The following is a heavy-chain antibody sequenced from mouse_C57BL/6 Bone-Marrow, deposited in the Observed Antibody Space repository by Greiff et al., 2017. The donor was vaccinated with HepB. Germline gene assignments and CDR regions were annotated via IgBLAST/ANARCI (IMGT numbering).Heavy chain of an antibody. J-gene: IGHJ2*01. V-gene: IGHV1-64*01. Sequence: QVQLQQPGAELVKPGASVKLSCKASGYTFTSYWMHWVKQRPGQGLEWIGMIHPNSGSTNYNEKFKSKATLTVDKSSSTAYMQLSSLTSEDSAVYYCARFRYVYYFDYWGQGTTLTVSS. CDR2: IHPNSGST. D-gene: IGHD2-14*01. CDR1: GYTFTSYW. CDR3: ARFRYVYYFDY.